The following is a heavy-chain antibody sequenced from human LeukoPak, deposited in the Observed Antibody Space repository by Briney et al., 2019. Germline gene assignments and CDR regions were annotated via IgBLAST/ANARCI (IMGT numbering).Heavy chain of an antibody. D-gene: IGHD6-13*01. Sequence: GGSLRLSCAASGFTFDDYAMHWVRQAPGKGLEWVSGISWNGGSIGYTDSVRGRFTISRDNAKNSLYLQMNSLRAEDTAVYYCARDSSSWRIFDYWGQGTLVTVSS. J-gene: IGHJ4*02. CDR3: ARDSSSWRIFDY. CDR1: GFTFDDYA. V-gene: IGHV3-9*01. CDR2: ISWNGGSI.